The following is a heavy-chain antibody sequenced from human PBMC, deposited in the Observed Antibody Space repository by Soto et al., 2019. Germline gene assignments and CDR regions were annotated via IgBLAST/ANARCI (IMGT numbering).Heavy chain of an antibody. CDR1: GGTFSSYT. Sequence: VKVSCKASGGTFSSYTISWVRQAPGQGLEWMGRIIPILGIANYAQKFQGRVTITADKSTSTAYMELSSLRSEDTAVYYCATQLVDYYYYYMDVWGKGTTVTVSS. V-gene: IGHV1-69*02. D-gene: IGHD6-13*01. CDR2: IIPILGIA. CDR3: ATQLVDYYYYYMDV. J-gene: IGHJ6*03.